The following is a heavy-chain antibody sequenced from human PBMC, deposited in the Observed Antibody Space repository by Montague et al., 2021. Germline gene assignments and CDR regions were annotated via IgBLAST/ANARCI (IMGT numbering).Heavy chain of an antibody. CDR2: MNPNSGNT. Sequence: SVKVSCKASGYTFTSYDINWVRQATGQGLEWMGWMNPNSGNTGHAQKFQGRVTMTRKTSISTAYMELSSLRSEDTAVYYCARAAQRYYYYYMDVWGIGTTVTVSS. V-gene: IGHV1-8*01. CDR1: GYTFTSYD. CDR3: ARAAQRYYYYYMDV. D-gene: IGHD1-1*01. J-gene: IGHJ6*03.